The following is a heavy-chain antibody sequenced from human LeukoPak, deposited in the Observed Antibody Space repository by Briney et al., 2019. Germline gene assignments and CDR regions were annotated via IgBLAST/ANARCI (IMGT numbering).Heavy chain of an antibody. V-gene: IGHV3-30*04. CDR3: ARDDPMVRGVTTNRLDY. D-gene: IGHD3-10*01. CDR2: ISYDGSNK. J-gene: IGHJ4*02. Sequence: PGGSLRLSCAASGFTFSSYAMHWVRQAPGKGLEWVAVISYDGSNKYYADSVKGRFTISRGNSKNTLYLQMNSLRAEDTAVYYCARDDPMVRGVTTNRLDYWGQGTLVTVSS. CDR1: GFTFSSYA.